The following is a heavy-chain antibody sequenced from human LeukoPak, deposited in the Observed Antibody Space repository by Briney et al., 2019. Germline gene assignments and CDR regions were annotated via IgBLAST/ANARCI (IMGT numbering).Heavy chain of an antibody. J-gene: IGHJ4*02. CDR2: ISSSSSYI. CDR1: GFTFSSYS. D-gene: IGHD4-23*01. CDR3: AKVHGTLTVESPFDY. Sequence: GSLRLSCAASGFTFSSYSMNWVRQAPGKGLEWVSSISSSSSYIYYADSVKGRFTISRDNAKNSLYLQMHSLRADDTAVYYCAKVHGTLTVESPFDYWGQGTLVTVSS. V-gene: IGHV3-21*04.